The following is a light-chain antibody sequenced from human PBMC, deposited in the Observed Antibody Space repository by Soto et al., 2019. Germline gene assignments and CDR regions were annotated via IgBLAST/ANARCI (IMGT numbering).Light chain of an antibody. V-gene: IGKV1-5*01. Sequence: DFQMTQSPSTLSASVGDRVTITCRASQNINNWVAWYQQKPGKAPKFLIYDASTLQRGVSSRFSGSGFGTVFSLTINGLQPDDSGSYYCQHTRTFGQGTKVEVK. J-gene: IGKJ1*01. CDR1: QNINNW. CDR3: QHTRT. CDR2: DAS.